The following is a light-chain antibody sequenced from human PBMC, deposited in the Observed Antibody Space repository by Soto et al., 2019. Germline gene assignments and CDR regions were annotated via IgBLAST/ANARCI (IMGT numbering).Light chain of an antibody. J-gene: IGLJ2*01. Sequence: QSALTQPASVSGSPGQSITISCTGTSSDVGSRNLVSWYQQHPGKAPKLMIYEVSKRPSGVSNRFSGSKSGNTASLTISGLQAEDEADYYCCSYAVGSTLVFGGGTKLTVL. V-gene: IGLV2-23*02. CDR3: CSYAVGSTLV. CDR2: EVS. CDR1: SSDVGSRNL.